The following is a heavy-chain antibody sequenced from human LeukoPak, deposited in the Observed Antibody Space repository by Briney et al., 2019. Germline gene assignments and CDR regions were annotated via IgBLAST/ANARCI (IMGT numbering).Heavy chain of an antibody. Sequence: GGSLRLSCAASGFTFTSYSMNWVRQAPGKGLEWVSSISSGSGYIYYADSVKGRFTISRDNAKNSLYLQMNSLRAEDTAVYYCASGSSGYYSYYWGQGTLVTVSS. CDR1: GFTFTSYS. J-gene: IGHJ4*02. D-gene: IGHD3-22*01. CDR2: ISSGSGYI. V-gene: IGHV3-21*01. CDR3: ASGSSGYYSYY.